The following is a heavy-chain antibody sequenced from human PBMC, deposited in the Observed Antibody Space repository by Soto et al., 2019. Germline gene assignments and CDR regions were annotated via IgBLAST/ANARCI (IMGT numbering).Heavy chain of an antibody. D-gene: IGHD2-21*01. CDR2: IYYTGTT. CDR1: GGSIISGGHY. V-gene: IGHV4-31*03. Sequence: QVQLQESGPGLVRPSQTLSLTCTVSGGSIISGGHYWTWVLQHPGKGLEWMGYIYYTGTTSYNPSLESRLNMSVDTSKNQFSLRLDSVTAADTAVYSCARVRVDVLPGDSRFLYIMDVWVQGTTVTVSS. CDR3: ARVRVDVLPGDSRFLYIMDV. J-gene: IGHJ6*01.